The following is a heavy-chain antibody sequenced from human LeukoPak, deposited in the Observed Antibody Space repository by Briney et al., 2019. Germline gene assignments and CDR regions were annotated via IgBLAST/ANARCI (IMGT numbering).Heavy chain of an antibody. J-gene: IGHJ4*02. V-gene: IGHV3-21*01. CDR1: GFTFSSYS. Sequence: GGSLRLSCAASGFTFSSYSMNWVRQAPGKGLEWVSSISSSSSYIYYADSVKGRFTISRDNAKNSLYLQMNSLRAEDTAVYYCARHEVVMFFDYWGQGTLVTVSS. CDR3: ARHEVVMFFDY. D-gene: IGHD2-21*01. CDR2: ISSSSSYI.